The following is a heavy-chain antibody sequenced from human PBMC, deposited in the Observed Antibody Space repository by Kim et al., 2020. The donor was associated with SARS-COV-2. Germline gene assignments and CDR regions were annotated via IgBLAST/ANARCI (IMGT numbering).Heavy chain of an antibody. J-gene: IGHJ2*01. V-gene: IGHV3-23*01. CDR3: TKDRAYWYFDL. Sequence: SAASVQGRFTISRDNSKTAVYLQMNRLRGEDTAVYYCTKDRAYWYFDLCGRGTLVTVSS.